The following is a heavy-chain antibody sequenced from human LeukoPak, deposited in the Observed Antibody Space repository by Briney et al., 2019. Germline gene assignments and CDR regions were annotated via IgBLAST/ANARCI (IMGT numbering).Heavy chain of an antibody. CDR2: IQYDGSNK. V-gene: IGHV3-30*02. D-gene: IGHD2/OR15-2a*01. Sequence: GGSLRLSCAASGFTFSSFNMNWVRQGPGKGLEWLAFIQYDGSNKYYADSAKGRFTISRDNSKNTMYLQMNSLRADDTAVYYCASPTSYGFSWASPLDSWGQGTLVTVSS. CDR3: ASPTSYGFSWASPLDS. CDR1: GFTFSSFN. J-gene: IGHJ4*02.